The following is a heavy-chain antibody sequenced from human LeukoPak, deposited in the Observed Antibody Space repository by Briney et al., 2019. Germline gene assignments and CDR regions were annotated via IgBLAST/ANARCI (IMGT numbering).Heavy chain of an antibody. CDR2: INSDGSST. CDR3: ARDVPYHDTSEAFDI. CDR1: GFTFSSYA. Sequence: GGSLRLSCAASGFTFSSYAMHWVRQAPGKGLVWVSRINSDGSSTTYADSVRGRFTISRDNAKNTLYLQMNSLRAEDTAVYYCARDVPYHDTSEAFDIWGQGTMVTVSS. V-gene: IGHV3-74*01. J-gene: IGHJ3*02. D-gene: IGHD3-22*01.